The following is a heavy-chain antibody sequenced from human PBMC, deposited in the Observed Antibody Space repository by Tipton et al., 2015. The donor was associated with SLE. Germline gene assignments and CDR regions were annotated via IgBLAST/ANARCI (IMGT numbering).Heavy chain of an antibody. CDR3: ARGGRAAANYYSYYMDV. CDR1: GGSISSYY. V-gene: IGHV4-59*01. CDR2: IYYSGST. Sequence: TLSLTCTVSGGSISSYYWSWLRQPPGKGLEWIGYIYYSGSTNYNPYLKSRVTISVDTSKNQFSLKLSSVTAADTAVYYCARGGRAAANYYSYYMDVWGKGTTATVSS. D-gene: IGHD2-2*01. J-gene: IGHJ6*03.